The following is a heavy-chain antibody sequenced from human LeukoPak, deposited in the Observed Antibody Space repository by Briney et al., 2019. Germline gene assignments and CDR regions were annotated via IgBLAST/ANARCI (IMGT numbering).Heavy chain of an antibody. J-gene: IGHJ4*02. D-gene: IGHD3-3*01. CDR2: VSVVTEYI. CDR1: GLTSTTYV. CDR3: ASGPPFLKYFEY. Sequence: GRSLRLSCAASGLTSTTYVMNWVRPAPRKGLGWVSTVSVVTEYIFYADSVKGRFTISRDDSNNALYLQMHSLRAEDAALYYCASGPPFLKYFEYWGQGTLVTVSS. V-gene: IGHV3-23*01.